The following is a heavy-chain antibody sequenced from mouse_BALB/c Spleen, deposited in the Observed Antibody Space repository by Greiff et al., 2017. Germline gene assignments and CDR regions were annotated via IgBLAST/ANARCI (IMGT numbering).Heavy chain of an antibody. V-gene: IGHV5-17*02. CDR2: ISSGSSTI. CDR3: SSYDGFAY. Sequence: DVKLVESGGGLVQPGGSRKLSCAASGFTFSSFGMHWVRQAPEKGLEWVAYISSGSSTIYYADTVKGRFTISRDNPKNTLFLQMTSLRSEDTAMYYCSSYDGFAYWGQGTLVTVSA. D-gene: IGHD2-12*01. J-gene: IGHJ3*01. CDR1: GFTFSSFG.